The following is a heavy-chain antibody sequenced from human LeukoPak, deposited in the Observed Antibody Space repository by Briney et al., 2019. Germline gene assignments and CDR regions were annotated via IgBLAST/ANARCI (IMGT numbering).Heavy chain of an antibody. CDR2: INPTGGST. D-gene: IGHD6-6*01. CDR3: ARTAARRFDY. Sequence: ASVKVSCKASGYTFPSYFMHWVRQAPGQGLEWMGIINPTGGSTTYAQKFQGRVTMTRDTSTSTVYMELSSLRSDDAAVYYCARTAARRFDYWGQGTLVTVSS. J-gene: IGHJ4*02. V-gene: IGHV1-46*01. CDR1: GYTFPSYF.